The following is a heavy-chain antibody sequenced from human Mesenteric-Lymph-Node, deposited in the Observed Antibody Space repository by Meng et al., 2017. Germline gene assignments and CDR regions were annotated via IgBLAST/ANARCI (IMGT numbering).Heavy chain of an antibody. CDR2: INPNSGDT. CDR1: GYTFTGYY. D-gene: IGHD7-27*01. J-gene: IGHJ4*02. Sequence: ASVKVSCKASGYTFTGYYMHWVRQAPGQGPEWMGWINPNSGDTKYAQRFQGRVTMTRDTSINTAYMELSNLRSDGSAVYYCARGVILGTAPCLDSWGQGTLVTVSS. CDR3: ARGVILGTAPCLDS. V-gene: IGHV1-2*02.